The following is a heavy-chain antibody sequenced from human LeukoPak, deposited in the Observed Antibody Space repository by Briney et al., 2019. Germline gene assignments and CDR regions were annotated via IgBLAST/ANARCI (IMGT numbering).Heavy chain of an antibody. Sequence: AMXXVRQAPGKGXEWVSVISSDGNTKYYVDSVKGRFTISRDNSKNKLYLQLNSLRIEDTAVYYCAKVPDTRGSWYWLGLWGQGTLVIVSS. V-gene: IGHV3-30-3*02. CDR3: AKVPDTRGSWYWLGL. D-gene: IGHD2-2*01. CDR2: ISSDGNTK. CDR1: A. J-gene: IGHJ5*02.